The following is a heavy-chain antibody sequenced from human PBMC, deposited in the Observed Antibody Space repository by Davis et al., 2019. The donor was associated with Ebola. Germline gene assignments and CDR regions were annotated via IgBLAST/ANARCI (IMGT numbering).Heavy chain of an antibody. D-gene: IGHD4-17*01. J-gene: IGHJ5*02. CDR2: IYPGDSDT. V-gene: IGHV5-51*01. Sequence: GESLKISCKGFGYSFTSYWIGWVRQMPGKGLEWMGIIYPGDSDTRYSPSFEGQVTISADKSISTAYLQWSSLKASDTAMYYCARHYGYHITVTQYNWFDPWGQGTLVTVSS. CDR1: GYSFTSYW. CDR3: ARHYGYHITVTQYNWFDP.